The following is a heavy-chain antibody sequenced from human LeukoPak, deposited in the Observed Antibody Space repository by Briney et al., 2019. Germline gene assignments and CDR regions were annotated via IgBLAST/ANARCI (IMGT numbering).Heavy chain of an antibody. V-gene: IGHV1-2*02. Sequence: ASVKVSCKASGYTFTGYYMHWVRQAPGQGLEWMGWINPNSGGTNYAQKFQGRVTMTRDTSISTAYMELSRLRSDDTAVYYCARAWIERITMIVVVTSFDYWGQGTLVTVSS. CDR2: INPNSGGT. CDR1: GYTFTGYY. J-gene: IGHJ4*02. CDR3: ARAWIERITMIVVVTSFDY. D-gene: IGHD3-22*01.